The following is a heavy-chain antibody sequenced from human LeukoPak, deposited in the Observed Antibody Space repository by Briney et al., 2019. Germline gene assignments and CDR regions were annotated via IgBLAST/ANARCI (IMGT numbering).Heavy chain of an antibody. V-gene: IGHV3-21*01. D-gene: IGHD5-18*01. J-gene: IGHJ3*02. CDR1: GFTFSSYS. Sequence: GASLRLSCAASGFTFSSYSMNWVRQAPGKGLEWVSSISSSSSYIYYADSVKGRFTISRDNAKNSLYLQMNSLRAEDTAVYYCARDFVDTAMVGGAFDIWGQGTMVTVSS. CDR3: ARDFVDTAMVGGAFDI. CDR2: ISSSSSYI.